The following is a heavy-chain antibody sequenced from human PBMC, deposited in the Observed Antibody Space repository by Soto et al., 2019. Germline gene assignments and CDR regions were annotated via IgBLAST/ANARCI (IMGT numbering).Heavy chain of an antibody. CDR3: ARAGYCSGGTCFHGNCDY. V-gene: IGHV1-46*01. D-gene: IGHD2-15*01. J-gene: IGHJ4*02. Sequence: QVQQVQSGAEVKRPGASVKVSCKASGYTFTTYYRHWVRQATGQGLEWLGIINPNGGSTTYAQKFPGRVAMTRDTSTSTVYLELSSLRSEDTAVYYCARAGYCSGGTCFHGNCDYWGQGTLVTVSA. CDR2: INPNGGST. CDR1: GYTFTTYY.